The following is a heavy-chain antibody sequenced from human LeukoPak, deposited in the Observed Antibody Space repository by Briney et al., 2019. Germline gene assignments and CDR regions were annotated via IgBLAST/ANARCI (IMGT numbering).Heavy chain of an antibody. CDR1: GGSFSSYY. Sequence: PSETLSLTCTVSGGSFSSYYWSWIRRPPGKGLEWIGYLYYSGSTYNPSLKSRVNISVDTSKNQFSLKVSSVTAADTAVYYCARHGGSYSLDYWGQGTLVTVSS. J-gene: IGHJ4*02. V-gene: IGHV4-59*08. CDR3: ARHGGSYSLDY. CDR2: LYYSGST. D-gene: IGHD1-26*01.